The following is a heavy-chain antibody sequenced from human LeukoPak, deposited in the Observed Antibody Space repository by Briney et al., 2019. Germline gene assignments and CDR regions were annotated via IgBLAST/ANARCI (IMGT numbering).Heavy chain of an antibody. J-gene: IGHJ4*02. Sequence: GASVKLSCQASGYNFSSYYIQWLRQDAGQGLAWMGLMNPSRGTAAYAPKFQGRVTMTRDTSSNTVYMELRGLRSDDTAIYYCARDATRGIGGSYDLDFWGQGSLVTVSS. CDR2: MNPSRGTA. D-gene: IGHD3-16*01. CDR3: ARDATRGIGGSYDLDF. V-gene: IGHV1-46*01. CDR1: GYNFSSYY.